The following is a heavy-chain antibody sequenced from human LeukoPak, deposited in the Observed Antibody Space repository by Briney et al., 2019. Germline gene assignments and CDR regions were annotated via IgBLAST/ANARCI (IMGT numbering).Heavy chain of an antibody. CDR2: ISGSSTSI. D-gene: IGHD5-18*01. CDR3: ARDVGYRSWFDP. J-gene: IGHJ5*02. CDR1: GFTFSTYG. V-gene: IGHV3-48*01. Sequence: GGSLRLSCATSGFTFSTYGMHWVRQAPGKGLEWVSYISGSSTSIYHADSVKGRFTISRDNAKNSLCLQMNSLRAEDTAVYYCARDVGYRSWFDPWGQGTLVIVSS.